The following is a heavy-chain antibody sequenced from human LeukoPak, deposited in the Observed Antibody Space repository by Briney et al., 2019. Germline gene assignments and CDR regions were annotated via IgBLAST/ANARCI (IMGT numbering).Heavy chain of an antibody. CDR3: ARSRRAVVVASAFDI. CDR2: IYYSGST. J-gene: IGHJ3*02. D-gene: IGHD3-22*01. V-gene: IGHV4-59*01. CDR1: GGSISSYY. Sequence: SETLSLTCTVPGGSISSYYWSWIRQPPGKGLEWIGYIYYSGSTNYNPSLKSRVTISVDTSKNQFSLKLSSVTAADTAVYYCARSRRAVVVASAFDIWGQGTMVTVSS.